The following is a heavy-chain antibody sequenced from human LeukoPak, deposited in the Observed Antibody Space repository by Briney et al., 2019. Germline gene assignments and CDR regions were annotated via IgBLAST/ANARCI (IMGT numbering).Heavy chain of an antibody. CDR2: ISGSGGST. CDR1: GFTFSSYA. V-gene: IGHV3-23*01. Sequence: GGSLRLSCAASGFTFSSYAMSWVRQAPGKGLECVSAISGSGGSTYYADSVKGRFTISRDNSKNTLYLQMNSLRAEDTAVYYCAKAGRKTGVYYYYYGMDVWGQGTTVTVSS. CDR3: AKAGRKTGVYYYYYGMDV. D-gene: IGHD3-10*01. J-gene: IGHJ6*02.